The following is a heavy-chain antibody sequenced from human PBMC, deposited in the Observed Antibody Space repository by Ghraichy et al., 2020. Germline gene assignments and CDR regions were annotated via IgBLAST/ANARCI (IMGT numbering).Heavy chain of an antibody. CDR1: GYTFTSYY. CDR2: INPSGGST. D-gene: IGHD4-11*01. J-gene: IGHJ3*02. V-gene: IGHV1-46*01. Sequence: ASVKVSCKASGYTFTSYYMHWVRQAPGQGLEWMGIINPSGGSTSYAQKFQGRVTMTRDTSTSTVYMELSSLRSEDTAVYYCARELDYSNYAGRGAFDIWGQGTMVTVSS. CDR3: ARELDYSNYAGRGAFDI.